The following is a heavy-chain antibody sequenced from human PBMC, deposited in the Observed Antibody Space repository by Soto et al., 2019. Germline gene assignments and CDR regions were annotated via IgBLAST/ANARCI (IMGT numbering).Heavy chain of an antibody. V-gene: IGHV1-3*01. J-gene: IGHJ4*02. Sequence: ASVKISCKTSGYTFTSYAMHWVRQSPGQRLEWMGWINAGNGNTKYSQKFQGRVTITRDTSASTAYMELSSLRSEDTAVYYCARSIVVVTAADYWGQGTLVTVSS. D-gene: IGHD2-21*02. CDR2: INAGNGNT. CDR1: GYTFTSYA. CDR3: ARSIVVVTAADY.